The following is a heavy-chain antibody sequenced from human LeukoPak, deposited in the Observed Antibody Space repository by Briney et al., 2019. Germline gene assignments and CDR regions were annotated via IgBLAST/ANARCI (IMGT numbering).Heavy chain of an antibody. CDR1: GGSISSQY. V-gene: IGHV4-59*08. CDR3: ARHRDSLGFHNWFDP. CDR2: TFYTGST. J-gene: IGHJ5*02. D-gene: IGHD3-16*01. Sequence: SETLSLTCTVSGGSISSQYWSWIRQSPGRGLEWIRFTFYTGSTNSNPSLKSRVTMSADPSKNQVSLRLISVTAADTAIYYCARHRDSLGFHNWFDPWGQGTLVSVSS.